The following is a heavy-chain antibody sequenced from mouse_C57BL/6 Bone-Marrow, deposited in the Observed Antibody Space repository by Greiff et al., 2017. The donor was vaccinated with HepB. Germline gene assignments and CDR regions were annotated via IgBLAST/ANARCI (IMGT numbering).Heavy chain of an antibody. V-gene: IGHV5-16*01. CDR2: INYDGSST. Sequence: EVKVVESEGGLVQPGRSMKLSCTASGFTFSDYYMAWVRQVPEKGLEWVANINYDGSSTYYLDSLKSRFIISRDNAKNILYLQMSSLKSEDTATYYCARDRNYYGSSYPYWYFDVWGTGTTVTVSS. CDR3: ARDRNYYGSSYPYWYFDV. D-gene: IGHD1-1*01. J-gene: IGHJ1*03. CDR1: GFTFSDYY.